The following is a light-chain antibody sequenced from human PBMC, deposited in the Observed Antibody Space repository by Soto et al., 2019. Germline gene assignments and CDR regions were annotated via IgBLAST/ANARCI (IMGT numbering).Light chain of an antibody. CDR2: DAS. J-gene: IGKJ2*01. CDR3: QQFNSYLYT. V-gene: IGKV1-13*02. Sequence: AIQLTQSPSSLSASVGDRVTITCRASQGISSALAWYQQKPGKAPKLLIYDASSLESGVPSRFSGSGSGTDFTFTISSLQPEDFPTYYCQQFNSYLYTFGQGTKLEIK. CDR1: QGISSA.